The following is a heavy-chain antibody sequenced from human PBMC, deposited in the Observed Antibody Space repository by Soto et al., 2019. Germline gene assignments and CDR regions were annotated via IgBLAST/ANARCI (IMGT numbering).Heavy chain of an antibody. V-gene: IGHV1-69*01. CDR1: GGTFSSYA. CDR2: IIPIFGTA. J-gene: IGHJ4*02. D-gene: IGHD1-1*01. CDR3: SRDRRDVYNSAFDY. Sequence: QVQLVQSGAEVKKPGSSVKVSCKASGGTFSSYAISWVRQAPGQGLEWMGGIIPIFGTANYAQKFQGRVTITEDESTSTAYVELSSLRSEDTVVYYCSRDRRDVYNSAFDYGGQGTLVTVSS.